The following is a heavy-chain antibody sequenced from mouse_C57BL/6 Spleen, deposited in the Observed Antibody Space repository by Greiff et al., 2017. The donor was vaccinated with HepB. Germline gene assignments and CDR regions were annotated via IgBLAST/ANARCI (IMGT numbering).Heavy chain of an antibody. V-gene: IGHV1-81*01. CDR3: ATGPYYDYDDYAMDY. CDR1: GYTFTSYG. D-gene: IGHD2-4*01. CDR2: IYPRSGNT. Sequence: VQLQQSGAELARPGASVKLSCKASGYTFTSYGISWVKQRTGQGLEWIGEIYPRSGNTYYNEKFKGKATLTADKSSSTAYMELRSLTSEDSAVYFCATGPYYDYDDYAMDYWGQGTSVTVSS. J-gene: IGHJ4*01.